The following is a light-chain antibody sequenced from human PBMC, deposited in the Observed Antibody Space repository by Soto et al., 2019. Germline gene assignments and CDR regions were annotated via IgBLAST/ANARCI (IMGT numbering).Light chain of an antibody. CDR2: GAS. CDR1: QSVVSGY. CDR3: QQYSSSPT. J-gene: IGKJ5*01. Sequence: EIVLTQSPGTLSSSPGERATLSCRASQSVVSGYLAWYQQKPGQAPRLLIYGASTRATGIPDRFSKSGSGTDFTLTISRLEPEDFAVYYCQQYSSSPTFGQGTRLEIK. V-gene: IGKV3-20*01.